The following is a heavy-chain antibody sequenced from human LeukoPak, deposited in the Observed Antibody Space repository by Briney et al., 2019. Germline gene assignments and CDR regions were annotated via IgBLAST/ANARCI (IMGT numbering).Heavy chain of an antibody. CDR3: ALTHYYDSSGYYYSPFDY. J-gene: IGHJ4*02. Sequence: PGGSLRLSCAASGFTFSSYSMNWVRQAPGKGLEWVSYISSSSSTIYYADSVKGRFTISRDNAKNTLYLQMNSLRAEDTAVYYCALTHYYDSSGYYYSPFDYWGQGTLVTVSS. D-gene: IGHD3-22*01. V-gene: IGHV3-48*01. CDR1: GFTFSSYS. CDR2: ISSSSSTI.